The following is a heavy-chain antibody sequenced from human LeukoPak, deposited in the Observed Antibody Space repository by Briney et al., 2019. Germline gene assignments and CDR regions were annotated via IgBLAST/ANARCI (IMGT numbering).Heavy chain of an antibody. V-gene: IGHV3-74*01. J-gene: IGHJ4*02. CDR1: GFTFSNYW. Sequence: PGGSLRLSCAASGFTFSNYWMHWVRQAPGKGLVWVSRINSDGLITNYADPVKGRFTVSRDNPKNTLYLQMNSLRVEDTAVYYCVRGVGGSSYLDYWGQGALVTVSS. CDR2: INSDGLIT. CDR3: VRGVGGSSYLDY. D-gene: IGHD3-16*01.